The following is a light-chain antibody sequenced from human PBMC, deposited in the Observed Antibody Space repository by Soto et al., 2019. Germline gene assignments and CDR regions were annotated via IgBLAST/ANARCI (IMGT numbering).Light chain of an antibody. V-gene: IGKV3-11*01. CDR3: QQRSNWPPLT. CDR1: QSVSSY. CDR2: DAS. J-gene: IGKJ4*01. Sequence: EIVLTQSPATLSLSPGARATLSCRASQSVSSYLAWYQQKPGQAPRLLIYDASNRATGIPARFSGSVSATDFSLTISRLETEDFAFYDGQQRSNWPPLTFGGGTKVDIK.